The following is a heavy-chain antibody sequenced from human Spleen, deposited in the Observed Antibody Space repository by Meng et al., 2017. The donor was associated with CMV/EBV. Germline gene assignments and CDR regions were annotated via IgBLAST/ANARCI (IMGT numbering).Heavy chain of an antibody. CDR2: ISYDGSNK. J-gene: IGHJ4*02. Sequence: GESLKISCAASGFTFSSYAMHWVRQAPGKGLEWVAVISYDGSNKYYADSVKGRFTISRDNSKNTLYLQMNSLRAEDTAVYYCAKGTDILTGYRFDHWGLGTLVTVSS. V-gene: IGHV3-30-3*01. CDR1: GFTFSSYA. D-gene: IGHD3-9*01. CDR3: AKGTDILTGYRFDH.